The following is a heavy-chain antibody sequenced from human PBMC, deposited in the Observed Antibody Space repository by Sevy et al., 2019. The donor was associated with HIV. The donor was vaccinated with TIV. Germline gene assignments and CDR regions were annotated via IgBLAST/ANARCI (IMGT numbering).Heavy chain of an antibody. V-gene: IGHV3-23*01. D-gene: IGHD6-19*01. CDR1: GFTFSSYA. CDR3: AKRYSSGHAGFDY. J-gene: IGHJ4*02. Sequence: GGSLRLSCAASGFTFSSYAMSWVRQAPGKGLEWVSAISGSGGSTYYADSVKGRFTISRDNSKNTLYLQMNSLRAEDTAIYYCAKRYSSGHAGFDYWGQGTLVTVSS. CDR2: ISGSGGST.